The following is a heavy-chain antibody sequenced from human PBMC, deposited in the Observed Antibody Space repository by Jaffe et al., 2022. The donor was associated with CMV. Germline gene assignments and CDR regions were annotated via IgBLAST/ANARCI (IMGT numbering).Heavy chain of an antibody. CDR3: TRVSSDYGSSITYFDP. V-gene: IGHV3-21*01. D-gene: IGHD4-17*01. Sequence: EVQVVESGGGLVKPGGSLRLSCAASGFTFSDSTMHWVRQAPGKGLEWVSSISTTGRYIYYADSVKGRFTISGDNAENSLFLQMNSLTDEDTAVYYCTRVSSDYGSSITYFDPWGQGTLVTVSS. CDR2: ISTTGRYI. CDR1: GFTFSDST. J-gene: IGHJ5*02.